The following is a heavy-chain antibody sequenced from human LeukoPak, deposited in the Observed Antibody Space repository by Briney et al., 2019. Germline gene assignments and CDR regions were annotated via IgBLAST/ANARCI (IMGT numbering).Heavy chain of an antibody. CDR3: ARDFQRLAWFRSGGSHDYFEY. Sequence: SETLSLTCAVYGGSFSSYYWGWIRQPPGKGLEWIGSIYYSGSTYYNPSLKSRVPISVDTSKNQSSLKLRSVTAAETAVYYCARDFQRLAWFRSGGSHDYFEYWGQGTLVTVSS. CDR2: IYYSGST. J-gene: IGHJ4*02. CDR1: GGSFSSYY. V-gene: IGHV4-39*07. D-gene: IGHD3-3*02.